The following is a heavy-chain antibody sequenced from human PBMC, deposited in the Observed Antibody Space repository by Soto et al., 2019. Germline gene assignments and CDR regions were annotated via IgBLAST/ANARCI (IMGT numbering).Heavy chain of an antibody. CDR2: ISGSGGST. J-gene: IGHJ4*02. CDR3: AKDPNQSIEAAGSFG. Sequence: VGSLRLSCAASGFTFSSYAMSWVRQAPGKGLEWVSAISGSGGSTYYADSVKGRFTISRDNSKNTLYLQMNSLRAEDTAVYYCAKDPNQSIEAAGSFGWGQGTLVTVSS. V-gene: IGHV3-23*01. CDR1: GFTFSSYA. D-gene: IGHD6-13*01.